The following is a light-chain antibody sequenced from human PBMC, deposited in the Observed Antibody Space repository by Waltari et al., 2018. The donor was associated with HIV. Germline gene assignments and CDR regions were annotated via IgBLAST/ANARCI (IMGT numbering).Light chain of an antibody. CDR1: QSVLYSSNNKND. Sequence: DIVMTQSPDSLAVSLGERATINCKSSQSVLYSSNNKNDLAWYQQKPGQPPKLLIYWASTRESGVPDRFSGSGSGTDFTLTISSLQAEDVAVYDCQQYYSTPRTFGQGTKLEIK. V-gene: IGKV4-1*01. J-gene: IGKJ2*01. CDR2: WAS. CDR3: QQYYSTPRT.